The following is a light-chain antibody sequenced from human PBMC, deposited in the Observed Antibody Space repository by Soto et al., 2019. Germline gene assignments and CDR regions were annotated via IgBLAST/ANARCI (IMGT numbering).Light chain of an antibody. CDR1: QSVSSH. V-gene: IGKV3D-15*01. J-gene: IGKJ2*01. CDR2: GAS. CDR3: QQYNNWPLYT. Sequence: EIVLTQSPASLSLSPGERATLSCRASQSVSSHLAWFQQRPGQAPRLLIYGASNRATGIPARFGGSGSGTNFTLTISSLQSEDFAVYYCQQYNNWPLYTFGQGTKLEIK.